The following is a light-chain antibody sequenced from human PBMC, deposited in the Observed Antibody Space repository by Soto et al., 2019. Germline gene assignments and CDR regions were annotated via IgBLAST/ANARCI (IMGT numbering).Light chain of an antibody. CDR3: QQYGSSP. V-gene: IGKV3-20*01. Sequence: EILLTQSPATLSLSPGERATLSCRASQSISDTLAWYQQKPGQAPRLLIYGASSRATGIPDRFSGSGSGTDFTLTISRLEPEDFAVYYCQQYGSSPFGGGTKVDI. CDR1: QSISDT. CDR2: GAS. J-gene: IGKJ4*01.